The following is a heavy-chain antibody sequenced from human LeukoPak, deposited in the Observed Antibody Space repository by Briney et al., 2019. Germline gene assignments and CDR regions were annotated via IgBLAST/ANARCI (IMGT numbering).Heavy chain of an antibody. CDR3: ATSDCSSTSCPSDY. CDR1: GFTFSSYE. CDR2: ISSSGTTI. V-gene: IGHV3-48*03. D-gene: IGHD2-2*01. J-gene: IGHJ4*02. Sequence: QPGGSLRLSCAASGFTFSSYEMNWVRQAPGKGLEWVSYISSSGTTIYYADSVKGRFTISRDNAKNSLYLQMNSLRAEDTAVYYCATSDCSSTSCPSDYWGQGTLVTVSS.